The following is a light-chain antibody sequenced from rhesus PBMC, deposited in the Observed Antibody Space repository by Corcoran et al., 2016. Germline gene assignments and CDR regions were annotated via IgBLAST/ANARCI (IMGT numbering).Light chain of an antibody. CDR3: QHYYSNPRT. CDR2: EAS. Sequence: DIQMTQSPSSLSASVGDRVTITCRASQGITNDLAWYQQKPGESPTLLIFEASSLQSGIPSRFSGSGSGTDFTLTISSLQSEDFATYYCQHYYSNPRTFGQGTKVEIK. CDR1: QGITND. J-gene: IGKJ1*01. V-gene: IGKV1-25*01.